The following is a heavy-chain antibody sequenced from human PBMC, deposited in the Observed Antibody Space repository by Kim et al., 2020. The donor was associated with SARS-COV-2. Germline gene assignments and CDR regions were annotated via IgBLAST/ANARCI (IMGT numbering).Heavy chain of an antibody. V-gene: IGHV4-39*07. D-gene: IGHD6-13*01. CDR3: ARVCLYEQLANNWFDP. Sequence: SIKSRVTIAVATSKNQFSLKLSSVTAADTAVYYCARVCLYEQLANNWFDPWGQGTLVTVSS. J-gene: IGHJ5*02.